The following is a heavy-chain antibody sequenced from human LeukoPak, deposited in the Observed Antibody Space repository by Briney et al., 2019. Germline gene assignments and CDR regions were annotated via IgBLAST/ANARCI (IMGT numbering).Heavy chain of an antibody. CDR2: INHSGST. V-gene: IGHV4-34*01. CDR3: ARGARTPSGYGSRTAGRANWFDP. J-gene: IGHJ5*02. CDR1: GGSFSGYY. Sequence: SETLSLTCAVYGGSFSGYYWSWIRQPPGKGLEWIGEINHSGSTNYNPSLKSRVTISVDTSKNQFSLKLSSVTAADTAVYYCARGARTPSGYGSRTAGRANWFDPWGQGTLVTVPS. D-gene: IGHD5-12*01.